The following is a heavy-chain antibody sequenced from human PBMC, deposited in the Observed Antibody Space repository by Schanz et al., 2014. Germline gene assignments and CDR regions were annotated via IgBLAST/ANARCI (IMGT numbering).Heavy chain of an antibody. J-gene: IGHJ6*02. D-gene: IGHD1-26*01. CDR2: ISWNSGNI. CDR3: AREVGGSFGQHY. CDR1: GVTFDDHA. Sequence: EVQLVESGGGLVQPGRSLRLSCVVSGVTFDDHAMHWVRQVPGKGLEWVSGISWNSGNIAYADSVKGRFTISRDNAKNLMYLPLNSLRAEDTAVYYCAREVGGSFGQHYWGQGATVTVSS. V-gene: IGHV3-9*01.